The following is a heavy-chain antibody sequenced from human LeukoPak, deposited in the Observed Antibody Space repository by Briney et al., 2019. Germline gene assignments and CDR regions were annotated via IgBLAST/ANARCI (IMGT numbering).Heavy chain of an antibody. CDR2: IIPILGIA. D-gene: IGHD5-18*01. CDR1: GGTFSSYT. Sequence: SVKVSCKASGGTFSSYTISWVRQAPGQGLEWMGRIIPILGIANYAQKFQGRVTITADKSTSTAYMELSSLRSEDTAVYYCARVLGYSYGPGLGYWGQGTLVTVSS. V-gene: IGHV1-69*02. J-gene: IGHJ4*02. CDR3: ARVLGYSYGPGLGY.